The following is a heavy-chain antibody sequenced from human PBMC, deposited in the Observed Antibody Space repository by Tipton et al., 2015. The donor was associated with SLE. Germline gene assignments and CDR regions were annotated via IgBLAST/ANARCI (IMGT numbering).Heavy chain of an antibody. V-gene: IGHV4-34*01. CDR3: ARQHSDGVWGSYRYNDF. D-gene: IGHD3-16*02. CDR2: INRSGRT. Sequence: TLSLTCAVYGGSLSGDSWSWVRQPPGKGLEWIGEINRSGRTNYNPSLKSRVAISVDTSKNHLYLSLSSVTAADTAVYYCARQHSDGVWGSYRYNDFWGQGTLVTVSS. CDR1: GGSLSGDS. J-gene: IGHJ4*02.